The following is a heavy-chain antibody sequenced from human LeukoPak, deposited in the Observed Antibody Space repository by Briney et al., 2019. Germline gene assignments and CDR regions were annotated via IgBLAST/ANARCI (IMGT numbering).Heavy chain of an antibody. V-gene: IGHV3-21*01. Sequence: GGSLRLSCAASGFTFSSYSMNWVRQAPGTGLEWVSSISSSSSYIYYADSVKGRFTISRDNAKNSLYLQMNSLRAEDTAVYYCARDSPYYGSGSYGFDYWGQGTLVTVSS. CDR2: ISSSSSYI. CDR1: GFTFSSYS. CDR3: ARDSPYYGSGSYGFDY. J-gene: IGHJ4*02. D-gene: IGHD3-10*01.